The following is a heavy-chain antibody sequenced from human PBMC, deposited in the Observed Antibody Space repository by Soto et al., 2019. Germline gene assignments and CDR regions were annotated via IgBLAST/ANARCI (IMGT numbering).Heavy chain of an antibody. CDR3: AKDRVESGLGEIDY. V-gene: IGHV3-30*04. J-gene: IGHJ4*02. CDR1: GFNFRTSG. CDR2: ISYDGRNE. Sequence: QVQLVESGGGVVQPGRSLRLSCGASGFNFRTSGMHWVRQAPGKGLQWVAIISYDGRNEYYADSVKGRFTISRDNPKDTLYLQMNSLRSEDTAVYYCAKDRVESGLGEIDYWGQGTLVTVSS. D-gene: IGHD3-16*01.